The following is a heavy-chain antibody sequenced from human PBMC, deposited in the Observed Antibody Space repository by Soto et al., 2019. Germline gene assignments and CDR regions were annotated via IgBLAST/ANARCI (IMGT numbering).Heavy chain of an antibody. V-gene: IGHV1-18*04. J-gene: IGHJ4*02. CDR3: ARASDGYRSGWYVGYFDY. CDR2: IRAYNGYT. D-gene: IGHD6-19*01. Sequence: ASVKVSCKASGYTFTSYGVSWVRQAPGQGLEWMGWIRAYNGYTNYAQKFQGRVTITTDTSTSTAYMELRSLISDDTAVYYCARASDGYRSGWYVGYFDYWGQGTLVTVSS. CDR1: GYTFTSYG.